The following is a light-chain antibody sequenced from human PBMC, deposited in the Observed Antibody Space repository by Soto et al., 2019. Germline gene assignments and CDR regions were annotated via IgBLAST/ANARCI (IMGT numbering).Light chain of an antibody. V-gene: IGKV1-5*03. J-gene: IGKJ1*01. Sequence: DIQMTQSPSSLSASVGDRVTITCRASESISTWLAWYQQKPGKAPKLLIYGASSLESGVPPRFSGDGSGTEFTLTISSLQHDDFGIYYCQQYSRLWSFGQGTKVDIK. CDR2: GAS. CDR3: QQYSRLWS. CDR1: ESISTW.